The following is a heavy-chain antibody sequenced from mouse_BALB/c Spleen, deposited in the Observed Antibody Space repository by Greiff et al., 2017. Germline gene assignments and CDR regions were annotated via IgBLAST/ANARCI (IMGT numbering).Heavy chain of an antibody. J-gene: IGHJ4*01. CDR1: GYTFTSYW. CDR3: ARYYRYDYAMDY. Sequence: QVQLKESGAELAKPGASVKMSCKASGYTFTSYWMHWVKQRPGQGLEWIGYINPSTGYTEYNQKFKDKATLTAGKSSSTAYMQLSILTSEDSAVYYCARYYRYDYAMDYWGQGTSVTVSS. D-gene: IGHD2-14*01. CDR2: INPSTGYT. V-gene: IGHV1-7*01.